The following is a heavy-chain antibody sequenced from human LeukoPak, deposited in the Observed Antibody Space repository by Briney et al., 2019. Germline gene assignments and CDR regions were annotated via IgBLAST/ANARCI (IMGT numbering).Heavy chain of an antibody. D-gene: IGHD6-19*01. J-gene: IGHJ6*01. V-gene: IGHV3-21*01. CDR1: GFTFSSYS. Sequence: RSGGSLRLSCAASGFTFSSYSMNWVRQAPGKGLEWVSSISSSSSYIYYADSVKGRFTISRDNAKNSLYLQMNSLRAEDTAVYYCASRSGYSSDDGMDVWGKGPRSPSPQ. CDR3: ASRSGYSSDDGMDV. CDR2: ISSSSSYI.